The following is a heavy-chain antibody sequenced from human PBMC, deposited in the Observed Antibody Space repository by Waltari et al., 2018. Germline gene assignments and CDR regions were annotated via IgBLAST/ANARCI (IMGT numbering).Heavy chain of an antibody. CDR3: ATAPNAAGLDY. Sequence: QVQLQQWGAGLLKTSETLSLTCAVYGGSFSGYYWSWIRQPPGKGLEWIGEINHSGSTNYNPSLKSRVTISVDTSKNQFSLKLSSVTAADTAVYYCATAPNAAGLDYWGQGTLVTVSS. CDR1: GGSFSGYY. V-gene: IGHV4-34*01. CDR2: INHSGST. D-gene: IGHD6-19*01. J-gene: IGHJ4*02.